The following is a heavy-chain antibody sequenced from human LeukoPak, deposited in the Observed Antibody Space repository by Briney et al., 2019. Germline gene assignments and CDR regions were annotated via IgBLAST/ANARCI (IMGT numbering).Heavy chain of an antibody. V-gene: IGHV3-23*01. D-gene: IGHD6-19*01. CDR3: AKRGSSGWRTYYYYYGMDV. J-gene: IGHJ6*02. CDR1: GFTFSSYA. CDR2: ISGSGGST. Sequence: GGSLRLSCAASGFTFSSYAMSWVRQAPGKGLEWVSAISGSGGSTYYADSVKGRFTISRDNSKNTLYLQMNSLRAKDTAVYYCAKRGSSGWRTYYYYYGMDVWGQGATVTVSS.